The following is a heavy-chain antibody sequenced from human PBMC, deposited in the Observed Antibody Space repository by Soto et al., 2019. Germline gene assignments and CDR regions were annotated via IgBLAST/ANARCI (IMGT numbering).Heavy chain of an antibody. J-gene: IGHJ4*02. D-gene: IGHD3-10*01. Sequence: VQLVESGGGVVQPGTSLRLSCAASGFTFSSYGMHWVRQAPGKGLEWVTVIWYDGSNKYYADSVRGRFTISRDNSKNTLHMQMNSLRVEDTAVYYCVRDRGRDVGGFDIWGQGTLVTVSS. CDR2: IWYDGSNK. CDR1: GFTFSSYG. CDR3: VRDRGRDVGGFDI. V-gene: IGHV3-33*01.